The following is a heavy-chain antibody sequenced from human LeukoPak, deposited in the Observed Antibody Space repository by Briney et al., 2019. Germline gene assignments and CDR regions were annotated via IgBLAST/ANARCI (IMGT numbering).Heavy chain of an antibody. J-gene: IGHJ5*02. Sequence: SETLSLTCTVSGGSISSSSYYWGWIRQPPGKGLEWIGSIYYSGSTYYNPSLKSRVTISVDTSKNQFSLKLSSVTAADTAVYYCARPGYSSGWYPNWFDPWGQGTLVTVSS. CDR2: IYYSGST. CDR1: GGSISSSSYY. V-gene: IGHV4-39*07. D-gene: IGHD6-19*01. CDR3: ARPGYSSGWYPNWFDP.